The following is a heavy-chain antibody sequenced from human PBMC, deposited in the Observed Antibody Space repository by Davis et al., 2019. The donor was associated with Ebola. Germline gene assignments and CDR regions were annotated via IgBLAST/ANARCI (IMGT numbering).Heavy chain of an antibody. D-gene: IGHD3-22*01. V-gene: IGHV1-18*01. CDR1: GGTFTNYA. Sequence: ASVKVSCKTSGGTFTNYAVNWVRQAPGQGLEWMGWISTYNGNTNYAQKVQGRCTMTTDTSTSTVYMEMRSLRSDDTAVYYCARGGITMTVVPRDYYHGMDVWGQGTTVTVSS. CDR3: ARGGITMTVVPRDYYHGMDV. J-gene: IGHJ6*02. CDR2: ISTYNGNT.